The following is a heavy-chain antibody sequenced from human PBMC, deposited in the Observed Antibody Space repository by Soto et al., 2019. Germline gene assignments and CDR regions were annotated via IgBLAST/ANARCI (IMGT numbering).Heavy chain of an antibody. CDR2: IDPSDSYT. V-gene: IGHV5-10-1*01. J-gene: IGHJ6*02. Sequence: GESLQISCNGSGYSFTTYWISWVRQMPGKGLEGMGRIDPSDSYTNYSPSFQGHVTISADNSISTAYLQWSSLKASDTAMYYCASRYYHYGLDVRGLGTTVPGSS. CDR1: GYSFTTYW. CDR3: ASRYYHYGLDV.